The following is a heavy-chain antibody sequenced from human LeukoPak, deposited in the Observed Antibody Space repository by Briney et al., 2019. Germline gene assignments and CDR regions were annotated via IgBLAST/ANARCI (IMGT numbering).Heavy chain of an antibody. Sequence: PSETLSLTCTVSGGSISSGSYYWRWIRQPAGKGLEWIGRIYTSGSTNYNPSLKSRVTISVDTSKNQFSLKLSSVTAADTAVYYCARVRSGWHPLHYYYYYMDVWGKGTTVTVSS. CDR3: ARVRSGWHPLHYYYYYMDV. D-gene: IGHD6-19*01. J-gene: IGHJ6*03. CDR2: IYTSGST. V-gene: IGHV4-61*02. CDR1: GGSISSGSYY.